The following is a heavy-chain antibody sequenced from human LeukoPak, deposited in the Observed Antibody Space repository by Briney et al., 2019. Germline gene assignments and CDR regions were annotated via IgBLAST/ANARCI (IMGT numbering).Heavy chain of an antibody. J-gene: IGHJ4*02. CDR3: ARLLVGATPLFFDY. V-gene: IGHV5-51*01. Sequence: GESLKISCNGSGYSFTSYWIGWVRQVPGKGLEWMGIIYPGDSDTRYSPSFQGQVTTSADKSISTAYLQWSSLKASDTAMYYCARLLVGATPLFFDYWGQGTLVTVSS. CDR1: GYSFTSYW. CDR2: IYPGDSDT. D-gene: IGHD1-26*01.